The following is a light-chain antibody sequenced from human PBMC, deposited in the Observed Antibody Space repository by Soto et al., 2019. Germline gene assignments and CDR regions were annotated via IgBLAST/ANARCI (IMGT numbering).Light chain of an antibody. V-gene: IGLV2-8*01. CDR3: SSYAGSNNLV. CDR2: EVS. CDR1: SSDVGGYSY. J-gene: IGLJ2*01. Sequence: QSALTQPPSASGSPGQSVTISCTGTSSDVGGYSYVSWYQHHPGKAPKLMIYEVSKRPSGVPDRFSGSKSGNTASLTVSGLQAEDEADYYCSSYAGSNNLVFGGGTKLTVL.